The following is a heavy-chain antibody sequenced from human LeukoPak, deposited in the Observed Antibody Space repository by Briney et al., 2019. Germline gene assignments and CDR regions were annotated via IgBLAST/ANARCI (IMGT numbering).Heavy chain of an antibody. Sequence: PSETLSLTCTVSGYSISSGYCWGWFRQTPGRGLEWIASISHSGSPYYNPSLKSRVTISEDLSRNVFSLTLNSVTAADAAVYYCAREGRENIAIGVDWGQGALVTVSS. V-gene: IGHV4-38-2*02. D-gene: IGHD3-16*02. CDR2: ISHSGSP. J-gene: IGHJ4*02. CDR3: AREGRENIAIGVD. CDR1: GYSISSGYC.